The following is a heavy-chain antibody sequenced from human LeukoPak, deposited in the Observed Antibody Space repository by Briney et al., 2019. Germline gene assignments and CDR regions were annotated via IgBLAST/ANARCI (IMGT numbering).Heavy chain of an antibody. D-gene: IGHD2-2*01. J-gene: IGHJ5*02. V-gene: IGHV3-21*01. Sequence: GGSLRLSCAASGFTFSSYSMNWVRQAPGKGLEWASSISSSSSYIYYADSVKGRFTISRDNAKNSLYLQMNSLRAEDTAVYYCARYCSSTSCYGFDPWGQGTLVTVSS. CDR2: ISSSSSYI. CDR1: GFTFSSYS. CDR3: ARYCSSTSCYGFDP.